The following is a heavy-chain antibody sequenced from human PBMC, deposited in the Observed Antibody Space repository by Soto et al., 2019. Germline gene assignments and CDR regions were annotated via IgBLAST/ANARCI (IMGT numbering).Heavy chain of an antibody. J-gene: IGHJ6*02. D-gene: IGHD5-18*01. CDR1: GFTFSSYS. CDR2: ISSSSSYI. V-gene: IGHV3-21*01. Sequence: PGGSLRLSCAASGFTFSSYSMNWVRQAPGKGLEWVSSISSSSSYIYYADSVKGRFTISRDNAKNSLYLQMNSLRAEDTAVYYCARDGRRWFTAEKEYGMDVWAKGPRSPSP. CDR3: ARDGRRWFTAEKEYGMDV.